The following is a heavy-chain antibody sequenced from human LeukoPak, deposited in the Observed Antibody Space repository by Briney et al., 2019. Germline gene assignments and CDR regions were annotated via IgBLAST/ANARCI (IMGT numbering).Heavy chain of an antibody. CDR3: ARHALGRDGYNRLDY. Sequence: SETLSLTCTVSGVSISSYYWSWIPQPPRKGLEWIGYIYYTGSTNYNPSLKSHVTISVNTSKNQFSLKLSSVTAANTAVYYCARHALGRDGYNRLDYWGQGTLVTVSS. V-gene: IGHV4-59*08. D-gene: IGHD5-24*01. CDR1: GVSISSYY. J-gene: IGHJ4*02. CDR2: IYYTGST.